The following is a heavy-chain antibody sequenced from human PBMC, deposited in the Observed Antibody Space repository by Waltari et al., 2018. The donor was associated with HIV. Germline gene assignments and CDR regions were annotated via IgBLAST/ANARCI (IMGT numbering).Heavy chain of an antibody. J-gene: IGHJ4*02. Sequence: VQLQQWGAGLLTPSETLSLTCAVYGGSFSGYYWSWIRQPPGKALEWIGEIHYTGTTSYHPSLKSRCTISVDTAKNQFSLRLSSVTAADTAVYYCACYYYGSGSYYNESSDYWGQGTLVTVAS. D-gene: IGHD3-10*01. V-gene: IGHV4-34*01. CDR1: GGSFSGYY. CDR3: ACYYYGSGSYYNESSDY. CDR2: IHYTGTT.